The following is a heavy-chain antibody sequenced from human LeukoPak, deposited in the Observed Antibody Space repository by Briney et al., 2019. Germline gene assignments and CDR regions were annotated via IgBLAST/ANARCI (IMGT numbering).Heavy chain of an antibody. CDR1: GGSFSGYY. D-gene: IGHD3-16*02. V-gene: IGHV4-34*01. J-gene: IGHJ4*02. CDR2: INHSGST. Sequence: KSSETLSLTCAVYGGSFSGYYWSWIRQPPGKGLEWIGEINHSGSTNYNPSLKSRVTISVDTSKDKFSLKLSSVTAADTAVYYCARLVMITFGGAIDSNTEAYFDYWGQGTLVTVSS. CDR3: ARLVMITFGGAIDSNTEAYFDY.